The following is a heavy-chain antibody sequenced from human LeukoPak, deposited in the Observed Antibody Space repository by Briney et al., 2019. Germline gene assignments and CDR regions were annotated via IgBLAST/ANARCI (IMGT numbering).Heavy chain of an antibody. CDR2: IYTSGST. J-gene: IGHJ4*02. CDR3: ARGSDIVVVVAYYFDY. V-gene: IGHV4-4*07. Sequence: PSETLSLTCTVSGGSISSYYWSWIRQPAGKGLEWIGRIYTSGSTNYNPSLKSRVTMSVDTSKNQFSLKLSSVTAADTAVYYCARGSDIVVVVAYYFDYWGQGTLVTVSS. CDR1: GGSISSYY. D-gene: IGHD2-15*01.